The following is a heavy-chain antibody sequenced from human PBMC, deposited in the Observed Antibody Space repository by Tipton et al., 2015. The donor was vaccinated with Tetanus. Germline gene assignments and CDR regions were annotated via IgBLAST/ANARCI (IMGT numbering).Heavy chain of an antibody. CDR3: ASLPKHWLAPRGAP. J-gene: IGHJ5*02. CDR1: GEALSRYY. V-gene: IGHV4-34*01. CDR2: INHRGST. Sequence: GEALSRYYWTWIRQPPGKGLEWIGEINHRGSTMYNPSLKSRVAISGDTSKNQFSLNLTSLTAADTAVYYCASLPKHWLAPRGAPWGQGTLVTVSS. D-gene: IGHD6-19*01.